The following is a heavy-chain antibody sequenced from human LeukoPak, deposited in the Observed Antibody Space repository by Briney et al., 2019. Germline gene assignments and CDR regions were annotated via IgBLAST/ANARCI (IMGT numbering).Heavy chain of an antibody. V-gene: IGHV3-11*01. CDR3: ARDRRWLQIPLDS. CDR1: GFPFSDYF. J-gene: IGHJ4*02. D-gene: IGHD5-24*01. Sequence: SGGSLRLSCAASGFPFSDYFMSWIRQAPGKGQEWVSYISGSGSTIYYAASVKGRFTISRDNAKNSLYLQMDSLGAEDTALYYCARDRRWLQIPLDSWGQGTLVTVSS. CDR2: ISGSGSTI.